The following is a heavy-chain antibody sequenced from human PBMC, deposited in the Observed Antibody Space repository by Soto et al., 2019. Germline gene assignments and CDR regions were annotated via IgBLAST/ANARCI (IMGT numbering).Heavy chain of an antibody. CDR3: ARGYGDYFRDAFDI. D-gene: IGHD4-17*01. CDR1: GGTFSSYT. CDR2: IIPILGIV. J-gene: IGHJ3*02. Sequence: QVQLVQSGAEVKKPGSSVKVSCKASGGTFSSYTISWVRQAPGQGLEWMGRIIPILGIVNYAQKFQGRVTITADKSTSTAYMELSSLRSEDTAVYYCARGYGDYFRDAFDIWGQGTMVTVSS. V-gene: IGHV1-69*02.